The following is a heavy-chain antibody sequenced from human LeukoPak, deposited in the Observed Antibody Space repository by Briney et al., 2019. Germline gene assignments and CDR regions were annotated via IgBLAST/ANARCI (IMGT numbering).Heavy chain of an antibody. CDR3: ARRGTYFGGFDY. J-gene: IGHJ4*02. D-gene: IGHD1-26*01. CDR2: ISDKGDST. V-gene: IGHV3-23*01. CDR1: GFTFNYRD. Sequence: PGGSLRLSCAASGFTFNYRDMSWVRRAPGKGLEWVSAISDKGDSTYYADSVKGRFTISRDNSKNTLYLQMSSLRADDTAVYYCARRGTYFGGFDYWGQGTLVTASS.